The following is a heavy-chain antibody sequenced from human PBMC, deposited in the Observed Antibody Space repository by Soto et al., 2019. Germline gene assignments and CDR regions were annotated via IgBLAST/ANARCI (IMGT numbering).Heavy chain of an antibody. Sequence: GASVKVSCKASGYTFTSYYMHWVRQAPGQGLEWMGIIHPSGGSTSYAQKFQGRVTMTRDTSTSTVYMELSSLRSEDTAVYYCARDVGTYYYDSSGYPSLGYWGQGTLVTVSS. D-gene: IGHD3-22*01. CDR1: GYTFTSYY. V-gene: IGHV1-46*03. CDR2: IHPSGGST. CDR3: ARDVGTYYYDSSGYPSLGY. J-gene: IGHJ4*02.